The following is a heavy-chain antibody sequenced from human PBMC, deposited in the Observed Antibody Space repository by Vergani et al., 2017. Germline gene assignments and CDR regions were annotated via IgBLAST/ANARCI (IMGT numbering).Heavy chain of an antibody. V-gene: IGHV3-30*03. CDR3: ATKSCGTPGCRVRYFGE. Sequence: QVHLVESGGGVVQPGRSLRLSCVVSGFTSSYYGMHWVRQAPGKGLEWVAVISYDGTQKYYADSVKGRFTITRDNSKSTLYLQMNSLRTEDTAVYYCATKSCGTPGCRVRYFGEWGQGTLVTVSS. D-gene: IGHD1-1*01. J-gene: IGHJ1*01. CDR2: ISYDGTQK. CDR1: GFTSSYYG.